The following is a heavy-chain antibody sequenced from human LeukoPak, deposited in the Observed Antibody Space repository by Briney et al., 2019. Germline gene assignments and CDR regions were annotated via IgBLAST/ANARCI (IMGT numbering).Heavy chain of an antibody. CDR2: ISYDGSNK. CDR3: ARADGYQLDY. D-gene: IGHD5-24*01. CDR1: GFTFSSYA. V-gene: IGHV3-30*04. Sequence: GGSLRLSCAASGFTFSSYAMHWVRQAPGKGLEWVAVISYDGSNKYYADSVKGRFTISRDNSKNTLYLQMDSLRAEDTAVYYCARADGYQLDYWGQGTLVTVSS. J-gene: IGHJ4*02.